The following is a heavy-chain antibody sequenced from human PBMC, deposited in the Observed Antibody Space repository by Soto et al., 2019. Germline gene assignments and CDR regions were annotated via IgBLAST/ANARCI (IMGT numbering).Heavy chain of an antibody. V-gene: IGHV1-18*01. CDR2: IHASSGNT. CDR3: TRDPTGGADWFDP. Sequence: QVLLVQSGAEVQKPGASVRVSCKASGYTFTTFGISWVRQAPGQGLEWMGWIHASSGNTIYAQKFQGRGKLTPDTSTSTAYMELRSLRSDDTAVYFCTRDPTGGADWFDPWGQGTLVTVSS. CDR1: GYTFTTFG. D-gene: IGHD3-16*01. J-gene: IGHJ5*02.